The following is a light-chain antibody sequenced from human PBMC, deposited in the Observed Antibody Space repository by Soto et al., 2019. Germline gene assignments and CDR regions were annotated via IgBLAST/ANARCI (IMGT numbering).Light chain of an antibody. CDR1: QSLNRW. V-gene: IGKV1-5*01. CDR3: QQYNNWTPGWT. CDR2: DAS. J-gene: IGKJ1*01. Sequence: DIEMSQSPSSLSASVGDSVTITCRASQSLNRWLAWYQQKPGKAPKLLIYDASSLQSGVPSRFSGSGSGTEFALTISSLQSEDFAVYYCQQYNNWTPGWTFGQGTKVDIK.